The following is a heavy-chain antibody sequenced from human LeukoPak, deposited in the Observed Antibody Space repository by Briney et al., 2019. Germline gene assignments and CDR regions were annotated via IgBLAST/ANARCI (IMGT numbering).Heavy chain of an antibody. V-gene: IGHV3-15*01. CDR2: IKSRTDGGTT. J-gene: IGHJ6*02. Sequence: GGSLRLSCAASGFTFSNAWMGWVRQAPGKGLEWVGRIKSRTDGGTTDYAAPVKGRFTISRDDSKNTLYLQMNSLKTEDTAVYYCTKPDLLWFGEDVWGQGTTVTVSS. CDR3: TKPDLLWFGEDV. D-gene: IGHD3-10*01. CDR1: GFTFSNAW.